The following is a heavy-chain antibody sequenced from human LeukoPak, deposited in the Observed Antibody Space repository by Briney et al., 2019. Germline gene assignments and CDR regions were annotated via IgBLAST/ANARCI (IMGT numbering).Heavy chain of an antibody. J-gene: IGHJ4*02. CDR3: ARDPVATPRFLDS. CDR2: IYLTGST. V-gene: IGHV4-39*07. Sequence: SETLSLTCNVSGDSISNSNYYWGWIRQPPGKGLERIGFIYLTGSTHYNPSLKSRVAISVDTSKNQFSLKVSFVTAADTAVYYCARDPVATPRFLDSWGQGTLVIVSS. D-gene: IGHD5-12*01. CDR1: GDSISNSNYY.